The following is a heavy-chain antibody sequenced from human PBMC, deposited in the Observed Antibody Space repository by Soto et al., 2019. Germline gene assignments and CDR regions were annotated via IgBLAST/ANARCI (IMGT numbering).Heavy chain of an antibody. D-gene: IGHD3-16*02. CDR2: ISAYNGNT. CDR1: GYTFTSYG. CDR3: ATNLYDYVWGSYRYDAFDI. V-gene: IGHV1-18*01. J-gene: IGHJ3*02. Sequence: QVQLVQSGAEVKKPGASVKVSCKASGYTFTSYGISWVRQAPGQGLEWMGWISAYNGNTNYAQKLRGRVTMTTDTSTSTAYMELRSLRSDDTAVYYCATNLYDYVWGSYRYDAFDIWGQGTMVTVSS.